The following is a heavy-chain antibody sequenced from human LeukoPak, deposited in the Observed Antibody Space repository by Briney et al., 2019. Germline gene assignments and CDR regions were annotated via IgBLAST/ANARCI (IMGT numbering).Heavy chain of an antibody. CDR3: AKADGSGTYYTRPSDY. D-gene: IGHD3-10*01. CDR1: GFTFSSYA. V-gene: IGHV3-23*01. CDR2: ISGSAINT. J-gene: IGHJ4*02. Sequence: GGSLRLSCAASGFTFSSYAMSSVRQAPGKGLEWVSGISGSAINTYYADSVKGRFTISRDNSQNTLYLQMSSLRAEDSAIYYCAKADGSGTYYTRPSDYWGQGTLLIVSS.